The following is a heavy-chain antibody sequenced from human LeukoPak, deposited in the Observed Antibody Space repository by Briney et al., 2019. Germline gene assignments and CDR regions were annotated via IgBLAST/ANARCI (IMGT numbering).Heavy chain of an antibody. Sequence: GASVKVSCKASGYTFTSYGISWARQAPGQGLEWMGWISAYNGNTNYAQKLQGRVTMTTDTSTSTAYMELRSLRSDDTAVYYCARDFSVAAGLSYYYYYGMDVWGKGTTVTVSS. J-gene: IGHJ6*04. D-gene: IGHD6-13*01. CDR1: GYTFTSYG. CDR2: ISAYNGNT. V-gene: IGHV1-18*04. CDR3: ARDFSVAAGLSYYYYYGMDV.